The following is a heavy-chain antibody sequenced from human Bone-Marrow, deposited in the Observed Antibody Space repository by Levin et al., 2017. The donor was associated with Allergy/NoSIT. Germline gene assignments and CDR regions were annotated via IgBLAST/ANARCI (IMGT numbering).Heavy chain of an antibody. D-gene: IGHD4/OR15-4a*01. Sequence: RASETLSLTCAVSGYFISSGYYWGWIRQSPGRGLEWIGTIYQSGSTYYNSSLKSRVTMSVDTSKNQLSLQMRSVTAADTAIYFCARLGASRTLSMAYYYYGMDVWGHGTTVTVSS. V-gene: IGHV4-38-2*01. CDR3: ARLGASRTLSMAYYYYGMDV. CDR1: GYFISSGYY. J-gene: IGHJ6*02. CDR2: IYQSGST.